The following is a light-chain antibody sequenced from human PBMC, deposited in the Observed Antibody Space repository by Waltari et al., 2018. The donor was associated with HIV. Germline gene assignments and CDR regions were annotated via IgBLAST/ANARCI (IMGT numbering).Light chain of an antibody. Sequence: DIRLTQSHSTLSASAGDMVAITCRAGQHVGAFLAWYQQKPGKPPKLLSFQASILEGGVPSRFSGSVSGSDFTLTINGLQSDDFATYYCHQYASFSGTFGQGTKVEL. V-gene: IGKV1-5*03. J-gene: IGKJ2*01. CDR2: QAS. CDR3: HQYASFSGT. CDR1: QHVGAF.